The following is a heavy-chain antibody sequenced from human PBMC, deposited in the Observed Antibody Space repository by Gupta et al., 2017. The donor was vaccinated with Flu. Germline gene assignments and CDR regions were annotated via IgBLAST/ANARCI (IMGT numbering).Heavy chain of an antibody. Sequence: QVQLQESGPGLVKPSETLSLTCTVSGGSISSYYWSWIRQPPGKGLEWIGYIYYSGSTNYNPSLKSRVTISVDTSKNQFSLKLSSVTAADTAVYYCARHSGPLGPQFDYWGQGNLVTVSS. CDR2: IYYSGST. V-gene: IGHV4-59*08. CDR1: GGSISSYY. D-gene: IGHD3-10*01. J-gene: IGHJ4*02. CDR3: ARHSGPLGPQFDY.